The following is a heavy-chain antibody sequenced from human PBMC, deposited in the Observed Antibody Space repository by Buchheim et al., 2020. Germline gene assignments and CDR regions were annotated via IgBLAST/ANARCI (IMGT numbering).Heavy chain of an antibody. V-gene: IGHV3-7*01. CDR1: GFTFSSYW. CDR2: IKQDGSEK. Sequence: EVQLVESGGGLVQPGGSLRLSCAASGFTFSSYWMSWVRQAPGKGLEWVANIKQDGSEKYYVDSVKGRFTISRANAKNSLYLQMNRLRAEDTAVYYCARDSYYYDSSGYNYWGQGTL. D-gene: IGHD3-22*01. CDR3: ARDSYYYDSSGYNY. J-gene: IGHJ4*02.